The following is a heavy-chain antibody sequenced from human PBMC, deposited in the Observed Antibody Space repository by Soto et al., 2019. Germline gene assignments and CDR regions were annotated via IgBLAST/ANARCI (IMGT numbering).Heavy chain of an antibody. V-gene: IGHV3-74*01. D-gene: IGHD3-22*01. J-gene: IGHJ4*02. CDR2: INGDGSDT. Sequence: GGSLRLSCAASGFTFSNYWMHWVRQAPGKGLVWVSRINGDGSDTAYADSVKGRFTISRDNAQNTLYLQMNTLRTEDTAVYFCAREPSSYDSSGYSLNFWGKGTQVTVSS. CDR1: GFTFSNYW. CDR3: AREPSSYDSSGYSLNF.